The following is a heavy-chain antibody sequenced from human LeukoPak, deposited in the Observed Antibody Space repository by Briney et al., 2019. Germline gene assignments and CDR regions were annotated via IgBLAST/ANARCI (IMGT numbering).Heavy chain of an antibody. J-gene: IGHJ4*02. Sequence: PKASVKVSCKASGYTFTGYYMHWVRQAPGQGLEWMGRINPNSGGTNYAQKFQGRVTMTRDTSISTAYMELSRLRSDDTAVYYCARSYYYDGSGYIARDWGQGTLVTVSS. V-gene: IGHV1-2*06. D-gene: IGHD3-22*01. CDR3: ARSYYYDGSGYIARD. CDR1: GYTFTGYY. CDR2: INPNSGGT.